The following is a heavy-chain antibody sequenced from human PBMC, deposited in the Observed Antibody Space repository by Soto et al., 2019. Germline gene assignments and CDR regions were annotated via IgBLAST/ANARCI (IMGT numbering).Heavy chain of an antibody. J-gene: IGHJ4*01. CDR1: GYRLTRFW. D-gene: IGHD3-22*01. CDR2: IYPGDSDT. Sequence: GGSMKITGMCRGYRLTRFWLVWARWIYGQANGWIGIIYPGDSDTRYSPFFQGQVTISADKAISTAYLQWSSLKASDTAMYYCARNGKRPYDYDSSGYYWFDYWGQGTLVTVSS. V-gene: IGHV5-51*01. CDR3: ARNGKRPYDYDSSGYYWFDY.